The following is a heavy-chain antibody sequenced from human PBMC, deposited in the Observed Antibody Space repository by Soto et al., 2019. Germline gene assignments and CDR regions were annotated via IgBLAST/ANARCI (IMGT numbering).Heavy chain of an antibody. D-gene: IGHD4-17*01. CDR2: ISYDGSHK. CDR1: GFTFSTYG. CDR3: VKETPDYGGTNWFDP. Sequence: QVQLVESGGGVVQPGRSLRLSCAASGFTFSTYGMHWVRQAPGKGLEWVAVISYDGSHKFYGDSVKGRFTISRDNSKNTLYLQMNRLRAEDTAVYYCVKETPDYGGTNWFDPWGQGTLVSVSS. V-gene: IGHV3-30*18. J-gene: IGHJ5*02.